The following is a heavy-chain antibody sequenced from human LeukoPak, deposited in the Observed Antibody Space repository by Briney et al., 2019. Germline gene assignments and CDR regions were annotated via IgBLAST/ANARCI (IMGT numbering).Heavy chain of an antibody. D-gene: IGHD4-11*01. CDR1: GGSISSYY. Sequence: SETLSLTCTVSGGSISSYYWSWIRQPPGKGLEWIGYIYYSGSTNYNPSLKSRVTMSVDTSKNQFSLKLSSVTAADTALYYCARSVTSVPNCYYAMDVWGQGTTVTVSS. CDR3: ARSVTSVPNCYYAMDV. CDR2: IYYSGST. V-gene: IGHV4-59*08. J-gene: IGHJ6*02.